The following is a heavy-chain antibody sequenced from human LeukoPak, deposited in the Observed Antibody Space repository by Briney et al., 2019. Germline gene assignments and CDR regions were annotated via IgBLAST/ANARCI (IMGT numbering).Heavy chain of an antibody. D-gene: IGHD6-13*01. CDR3: ARHRNPAAGTGIDY. J-gene: IGHJ4*02. V-gene: IGHV4-59*08. CDR1: GGSISSYY. CDR2: IYYSGST. Sequence: SETLSITCTVSGGSISSYYWSWLRQPPGNGLEWIGYIYYSGSTNYNPSLKSRVTISVDTSKNQFSLKLSSVTAADTAVYYCARHRNPAAGTGIDYWGQGTLVTVSS.